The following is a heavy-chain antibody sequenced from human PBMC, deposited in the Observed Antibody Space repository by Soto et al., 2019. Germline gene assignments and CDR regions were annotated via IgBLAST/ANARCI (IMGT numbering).Heavy chain of an antibody. CDR2: IYPGDSDT. J-gene: IGHJ6*02. CDR1: GYSFTSYW. D-gene: IGHD2-21*02. CDR3: ARWVVTATNYYYGMDV. V-gene: IGHV5-51*01. Sequence: GESLKISCKGSGYSFTSYWIGWVRQMPGKGLEWMGIIYPGDSDTRYSPSFQGQVTISADKSISTAYLQWSSLKASDTAMHYCARWVVTATNYYYGMDVWGQGTTVTVSS.